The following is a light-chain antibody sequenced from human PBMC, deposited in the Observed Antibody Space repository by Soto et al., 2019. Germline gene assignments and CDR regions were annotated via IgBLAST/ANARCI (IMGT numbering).Light chain of an antibody. V-gene: IGKV3-15*01. Sequence: EIVLTQSPGTLSLSPGERATLSCRASQSVSSYLAWYQQKPGQAPRLLIYDASTRATGIPVTFSGSASGTEFTLSISRLQSEDYTVYYCQQYNKWPLTFGQGTKVDIK. CDR1: QSVSSY. CDR3: QQYNKWPLT. J-gene: IGKJ1*01. CDR2: DAS.